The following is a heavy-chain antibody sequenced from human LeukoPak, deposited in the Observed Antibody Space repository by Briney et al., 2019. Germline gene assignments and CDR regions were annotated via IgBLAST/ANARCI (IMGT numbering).Heavy chain of an antibody. V-gene: IGHV3-7*01. Sequence: PGGSLRLSCAASGSTSSTYWMSWVRQAPGKGLEWVANIKQDGSEKYYVDSVKGRFNISRDNAKNSLYLQMNSLRAEDTAVYYCASRQQLPGGAFDIWGQGTMVTVSS. J-gene: IGHJ3*02. CDR2: IKQDGSEK. CDR3: ASRQQLPGGAFDI. CDR1: GSTSSTYW. D-gene: IGHD6-13*01.